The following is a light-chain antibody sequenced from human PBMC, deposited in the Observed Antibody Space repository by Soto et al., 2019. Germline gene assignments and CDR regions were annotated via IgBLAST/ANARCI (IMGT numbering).Light chain of an antibody. Sequence: QSALTQPASVSGSPGQSTTISSTGTSSDVGGYNYVSWYQQHPGEAPKLIIYDVSNRPSGVSNRFSGSKSGNTASLTISGLQAEDEADYYCSSFTSSHTYVFGTGTKVTVL. V-gene: IGLV2-14*01. CDR3: SSFTSSHTYV. CDR1: SSDVGGYNY. CDR2: DVS. J-gene: IGLJ1*01.